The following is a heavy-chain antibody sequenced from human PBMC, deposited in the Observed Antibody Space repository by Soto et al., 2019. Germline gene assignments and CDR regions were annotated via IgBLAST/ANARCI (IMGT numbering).Heavy chain of an antibody. J-gene: IGHJ4*02. V-gene: IGHV3-9*01. Sequence: EVQLVESGGGLVQPGRSLRLSCAASGFTFDDYAMHWVRQAPGKGLEWVSGISWNSGSIGYADSVKGRFTISRDNAKNSLYLHMNSLRAEDTALYYCAQSVSGWYGADYWGQGTLVTVSS. D-gene: IGHD6-19*01. CDR1: GFTFDDYA. CDR2: ISWNSGSI. CDR3: AQSVSGWYGADY.